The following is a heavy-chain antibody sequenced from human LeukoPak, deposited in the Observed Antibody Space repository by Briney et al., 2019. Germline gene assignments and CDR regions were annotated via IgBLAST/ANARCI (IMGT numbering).Heavy chain of an antibody. CDR2: INSDGSST. V-gene: IGHV3-74*01. Sequence: GGSLRLSCAASGFTFSSYWMHWVRQAPGKGLVWVSRINSDGSSTSYADSVKGRFTISRDNAKNTLYLQMNSLRAEDTAVYYCARDISYDSSGSILDYWGQGTRVTVSS. J-gene: IGHJ4*02. CDR3: ARDISYDSSGSILDY. CDR1: GFTFSSYW. D-gene: IGHD3-22*01.